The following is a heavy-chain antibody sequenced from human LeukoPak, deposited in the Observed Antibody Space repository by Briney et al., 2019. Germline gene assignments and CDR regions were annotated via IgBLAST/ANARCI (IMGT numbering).Heavy chain of an antibody. Sequence: SQTLSLTCTVSVGSISSGGYYWRWIRQHPGRGLEWIVYIYYSGSTYYNPALKSRVTISVDTSKNQFSLKLSSVPAADTAVYYCARAYCSSTSCYFTHWFDPWGQGTLVTVSS. CDR2: IYYSGST. D-gene: IGHD2-2*01. CDR3: ARAYCSSTSCYFTHWFDP. CDR1: VGSISSGGYY. V-gene: IGHV4-31*03. J-gene: IGHJ5*02.